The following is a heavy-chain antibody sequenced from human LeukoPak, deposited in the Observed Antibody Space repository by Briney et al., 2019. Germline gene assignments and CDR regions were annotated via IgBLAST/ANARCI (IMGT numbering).Heavy chain of an antibody. V-gene: IGHV4-34*01. D-gene: IGHD5-24*01. CDR2: IYYSGST. CDR1: GGSFSGYY. Sequence: SETLSLTCAVYGGSFSGYYWGWIRQPPGKGLEWIGSIYYSGSTYYNPSLKSRVTISVDTSKNQFSLKLTSVTAAGTAVYYCARMDRYSLFDPWGQGTLVTVSS. CDR3: ARMDRYSLFDP. J-gene: IGHJ5*02.